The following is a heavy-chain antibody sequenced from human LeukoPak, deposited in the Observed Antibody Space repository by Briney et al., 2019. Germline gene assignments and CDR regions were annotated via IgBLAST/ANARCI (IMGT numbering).Heavy chain of an antibody. CDR2: ISYDGSNK. Sequence: GGSLRLSCAASGLTFSSYGMHGVRQAPGKGLEWVAVISYDGSNKYYADSVKGRFTISRDNSKNTLYLQMNSLRAEDTAVYYCAKDPYDGSGSYYGYYFDYWGQGTLVTVSS. CDR3: AKDPYDGSGSYYGYYFDY. V-gene: IGHV3-30*18. J-gene: IGHJ4*02. D-gene: IGHD3-10*01. CDR1: GLTFSSYG.